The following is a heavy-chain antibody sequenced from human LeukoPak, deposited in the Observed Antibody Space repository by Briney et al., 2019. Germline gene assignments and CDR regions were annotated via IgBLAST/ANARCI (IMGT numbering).Heavy chain of an antibody. D-gene: IGHD6-6*01. CDR2: IYYSGST. Sequence: SETLSLTCTVSGGSISSSSYYWGWIRQPPGKGLEWIGSIYYSGSTNYNPSLKSRVTISVDTSKNQFSLKLSSVTAADTAVYYCARTYSSSSYYYYYMDVWGKGTTVTVSS. CDR3: ARTYSSSSYYYYYMDV. V-gene: IGHV4-39*07. J-gene: IGHJ6*03. CDR1: GGSISSSSYY.